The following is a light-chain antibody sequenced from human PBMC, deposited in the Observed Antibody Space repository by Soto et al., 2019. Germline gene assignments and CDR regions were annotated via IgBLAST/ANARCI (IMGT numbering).Light chain of an antibody. CDR2: GAS. J-gene: IGKJ1*01. Sequence: DIVMTQSPDSLAVSLGERATINCKSSQSVLYSPNNKNYLAWYQQKPGQPPKLLIYGASTRESGVPDRFSGSGSGTDFTLTISSLQAEDVAVYYCQQYRGDPPRTFGQGTKVEIK. CDR3: QQYRGDPPRT. V-gene: IGKV4-1*01. CDR1: QSVLYSPNNKNY.